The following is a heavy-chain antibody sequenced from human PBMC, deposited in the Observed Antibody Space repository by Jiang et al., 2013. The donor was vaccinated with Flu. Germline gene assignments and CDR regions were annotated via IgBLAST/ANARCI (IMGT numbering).Heavy chain of an antibody. CDR2: IYWDDDK. D-gene: IGHD3-10*01. J-gene: IGHJ5*02. V-gene: IGHV2-5*02. Sequence: KPTQTLTLTCTFSGFSLSTSGVGVGWIRQPPGKALEWLALIYWDDDKRYSPSLKNRLTITKDTSKNQVVLTMTNMDPVDTATYYCAHSIMVRGVINSYNGGWFDPWGQGTLVTVSS. CDR1: GFSLSTSGVG. CDR3: AHSIMVRGVINSYNGGWFDP.